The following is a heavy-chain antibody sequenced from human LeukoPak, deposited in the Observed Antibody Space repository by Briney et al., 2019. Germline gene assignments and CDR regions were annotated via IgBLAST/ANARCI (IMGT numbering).Heavy chain of an antibody. D-gene: IGHD3-22*01. Sequence: ASVKVSCKASGYTFTSYYMHWVRQAPGQGLEWMGIINPSGGSTSYAQKFQGRVTMTRDTSTSTVYMELSSLRSEDAAVYYCARNSGSIYPFDYWGQGTLVTVSS. CDR2: INPSGGST. J-gene: IGHJ4*02. V-gene: IGHV1-46*01. CDR3: ARNSGSIYPFDY. CDR1: GYTFTSYY.